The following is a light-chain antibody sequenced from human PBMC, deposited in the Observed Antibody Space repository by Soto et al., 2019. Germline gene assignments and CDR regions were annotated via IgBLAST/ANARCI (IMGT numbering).Light chain of an antibody. V-gene: IGKV1-8*01. Sequence: AILMTQSPSSFSASTGDRVTITCRASQGISSYLCWYQQKPGQAPKLLIYAASTLKSGVPSRFSGSGSGTDFTLTISCLQYEEFATYYWQDYYSYPYTFGQGTKLEIK. CDR1: QGISSY. CDR3: QDYYSYPYT. CDR2: AAS. J-gene: IGKJ2*01.